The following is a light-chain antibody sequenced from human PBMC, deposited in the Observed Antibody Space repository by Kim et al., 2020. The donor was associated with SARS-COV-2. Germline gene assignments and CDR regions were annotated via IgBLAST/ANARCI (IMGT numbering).Light chain of an antibody. CDR2: GAS. J-gene: IGKJ2*01. V-gene: IGKV3-20*01. CDR3: QQYGSSYT. Sequence: SLSPGERATVSCRASQSVSSSYLAWYQQKPDQAPRLLIYGASSRATGIPDRFGGSGSGTDFTLTISRLEPEDFGVYYCQQYGSSYTFGQGTKLEI. CDR1: QSVSSSY.